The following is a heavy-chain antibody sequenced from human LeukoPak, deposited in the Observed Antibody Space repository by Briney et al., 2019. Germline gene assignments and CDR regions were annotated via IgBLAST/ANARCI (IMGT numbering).Heavy chain of an antibody. CDR3: ARDRDWYSFDS. Sequence: GGSLRLSCAASGFTFSNAWMNWVRQAPGKGLEWVANIKQDGSEKYYVDSVKGRFTISRDNAKDSLYLQMNSLRAEDTAVYYCARDRDWYSFDSWGQGTLVTVSS. CDR1: GFTFSNAW. CDR2: IKQDGSEK. D-gene: IGHD6-19*01. V-gene: IGHV3-7*03. J-gene: IGHJ4*02.